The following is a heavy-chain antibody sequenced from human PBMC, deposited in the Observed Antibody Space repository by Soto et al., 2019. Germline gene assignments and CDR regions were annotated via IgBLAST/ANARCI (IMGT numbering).Heavy chain of an antibody. V-gene: IGHV1-3*01. D-gene: IGHD6-19*01. CDR1: GYTFTSYA. CDR2: INAGNGNT. CDR3: ARGTYSSGPYYFDY. J-gene: IGHJ4*02. Sequence: ASVKVSCKASGYTFTSYAMHWVRQAPGQRLEWMGWINAGNGNTKYSQKFQGRVTITRDTSTSTAYMELSSLGSEDTAVYYCARGTYSSGPYYFDYWGQGTLVTVSS.